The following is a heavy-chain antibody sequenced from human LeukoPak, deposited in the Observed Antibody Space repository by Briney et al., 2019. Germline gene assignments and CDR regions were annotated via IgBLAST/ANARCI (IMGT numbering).Heavy chain of an antibody. CDR3: ARDGTAAGPYFDL. D-gene: IGHD6-13*01. CDR1: GFTFTDYW. J-gene: IGHJ4*01. V-gene: IGHV3-7*01. Sequence: GGSLRLSCEVSGFTFTDYWMNWVRQAPGKGPEWVASIRQDGSEKTYVDSVKGRFTISRDNTKNSLSLQLNGLRAEDTAVYYCARDGTAAGPYFDLWGQGTLVTVSS. CDR2: IRQDGSEK.